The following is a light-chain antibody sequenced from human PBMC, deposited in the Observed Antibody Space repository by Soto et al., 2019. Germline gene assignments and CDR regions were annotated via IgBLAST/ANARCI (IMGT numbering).Light chain of an antibody. Sequence: DIQMTQSPSSLSASVGDTVTITCRPSQSISTYLNWYQQKPGKAPNLLIYTTSSLHSGVPSRFSGSGSGTDFTLTISSLQPEDVATYYCQKYNRVPHTFGPGTKVDIK. J-gene: IGKJ3*01. CDR3: QKYNRVPHT. CDR2: TTS. CDR1: QSISTY. V-gene: IGKV1-39*01.